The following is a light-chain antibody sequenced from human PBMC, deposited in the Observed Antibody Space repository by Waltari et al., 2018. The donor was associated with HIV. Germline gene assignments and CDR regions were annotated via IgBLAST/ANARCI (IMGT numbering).Light chain of an antibody. CDR2: EVS. V-gene: IGLV2-14*01. J-gene: IGLJ2*01. CDR1: SSDVGGYNY. CDR3: SSYTSSSTLAV. Sequence: QSALTQPASVSGSPGQSSTISCTGTSSDVGGYNYVSWYQHHPGKAPKLLIYEVSNRPSGVSNRFSCSKSGNTASLIISGLQAEDEADYYCSSYTSSSTLAVFGGGTKLTVL.